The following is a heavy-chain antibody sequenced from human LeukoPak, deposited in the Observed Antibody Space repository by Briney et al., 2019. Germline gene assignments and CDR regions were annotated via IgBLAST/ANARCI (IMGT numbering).Heavy chain of an antibody. Sequence: SETLSLTCTVSGGSISNYYWNWIRQAPGKGLEWIGYIYYTGSTNKNPSLKSRVTMSVDTSKNQFSLNLKSVTPEDTAVYYCARLSGYCSGGSCRLWGQGTLVTVSS. CDR3: ARLSGYCSGGSCRL. CDR2: IYYTGST. D-gene: IGHD2-15*01. J-gene: IGHJ4*02. CDR1: GGSISNYY. V-gene: IGHV4-59*01.